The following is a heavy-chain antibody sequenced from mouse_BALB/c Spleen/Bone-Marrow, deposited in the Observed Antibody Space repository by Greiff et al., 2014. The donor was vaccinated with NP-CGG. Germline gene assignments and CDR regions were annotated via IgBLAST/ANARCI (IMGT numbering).Heavy chain of an antibody. CDR3: TRRDRYDHYGVDY. J-gene: IGHJ4*01. V-gene: IGHV1-69*02. CDR1: GYTFTNYW. CDR2: IYPSDSYS. D-gene: IGHD2-14*01. Sequence: QVQLQQSGAELVRPGASVKVSCKASGYTFTNYWINWVRQRPGQGLEWIGNIYPSDSYSNYNQKFKDKATLTVDKSSSTAYMQLSSPTSEDSAVYYCTRRDRYDHYGVDYWGQGTSVTVSS.